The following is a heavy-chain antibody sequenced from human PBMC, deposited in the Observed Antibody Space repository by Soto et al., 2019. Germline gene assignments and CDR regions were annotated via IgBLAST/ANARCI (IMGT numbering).Heavy chain of an antibody. CDR2: IIPIFGTA. J-gene: IGHJ6*02. CDR3: ASPLYTVTTTGYYGMDV. CDR1: GGTFSSYA. V-gene: IGHV1-69*13. Sequence: GASVKVSCKASGGTFSSYAISRVRQAPGQGLEWMGGIIPIFGTANYAQKFQGRVTITADESTSTAYMELSSLRSEDTAVYYCASPLYTVTTTGYYGMDVWGQGTTVTVSS. D-gene: IGHD4-17*01.